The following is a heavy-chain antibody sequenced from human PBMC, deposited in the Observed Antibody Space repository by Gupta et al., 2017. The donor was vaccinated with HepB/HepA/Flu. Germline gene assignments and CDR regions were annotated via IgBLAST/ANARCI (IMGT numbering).Heavy chain of an antibody. V-gene: IGHV3-7*01. CDR1: GFLLSRHC. D-gene: IGHD1-1*01. CDR3: ARLEGGAWNRRFDY. Sequence: EVQLVESGGDLVQPGGSLRLSCEASGFLLSRHCMTWVRQAPGKGLEWVANIWEDGSQRAYGDSVRGRFTISRDDAKNSLYLQMNSLRAEDTAIYYCARLEGGAWNRRFDYWGQGTLVTVSS. CDR2: IWEDGSQR. J-gene: IGHJ4*02.